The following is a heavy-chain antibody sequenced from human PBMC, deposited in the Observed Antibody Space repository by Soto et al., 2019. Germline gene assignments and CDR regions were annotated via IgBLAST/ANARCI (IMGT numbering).Heavy chain of an antibody. CDR2: INHSGST. J-gene: IGHJ4*02. CDR3: ARGFVGTRYSSSSYYFDY. D-gene: IGHD6-13*01. Sequence: SETLSLTCAVYGGSFSGYYWSWIRQPPGKGLEWIGEINHSGSTNYNPSLKSRVTISVDTSKNQFSLKLSSVTAADTAVYYCARGFVGTRYSSSSYYFDYWGQGTLVTVSS. CDR1: GGSFSGYY. V-gene: IGHV4-34*01.